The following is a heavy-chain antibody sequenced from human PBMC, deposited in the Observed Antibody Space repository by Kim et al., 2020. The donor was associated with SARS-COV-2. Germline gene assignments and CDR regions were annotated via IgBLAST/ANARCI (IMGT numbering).Heavy chain of an antibody. Sequence: GGSLRLSCAASGFTFSSYDMHWVRQATGKGLEWVSAIGTAGDTYYSGSVMGRFSTSRENPKNSLYLQMNSLRAGDTAVYYCARAHRTTVTTGVGSYYYYYGMCIWGEGSPVTASS. CDR1: GFTFSSYD. CDR2: IGTAGDT. CDR3: ARAHRTTVTTGVGSYYYYYGMCI. V-gene: IGHV3-13*04. J-gene: IGHJ6*04. D-gene: IGHD4-17*01.